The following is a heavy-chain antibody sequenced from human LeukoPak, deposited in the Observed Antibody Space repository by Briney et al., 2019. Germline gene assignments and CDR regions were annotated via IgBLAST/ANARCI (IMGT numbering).Heavy chain of an antibody. CDR1: GFTFSSYA. Sequence: PGGSLRLSCAASGFTFSSYAMSWVRQAPGKGLEWVAFIRYDGSNKYYADSVKGRFTISRDNSKNTLYLQMNSLRAEDTAVYYCVRGSLASGVVVYYYYYLDVWGKGTTVTVTS. CDR3: VRGSLASGVVVYYYYYLDV. D-gene: IGHD3-3*01. J-gene: IGHJ6*03. V-gene: IGHV3-30*02. CDR2: IRYDGSNK.